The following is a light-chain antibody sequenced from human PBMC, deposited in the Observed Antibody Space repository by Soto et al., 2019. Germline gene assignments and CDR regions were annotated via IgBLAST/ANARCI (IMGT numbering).Light chain of an antibody. V-gene: IGLV2-14*01. J-gene: IGLJ2*01. CDR2: EVS. Sequence: QSALTQPASVSGSPGQSITISCTGTSSDVGDYNYVSWYQQHPGKAPKLIIYEVSNRPSGVSNRFSASKSGNTASLTISGRQAEDEADYYCSSYAGSTTVVFGGGTKVTVL. CDR1: SSDVGDYNY. CDR3: SSYAGSTTVV.